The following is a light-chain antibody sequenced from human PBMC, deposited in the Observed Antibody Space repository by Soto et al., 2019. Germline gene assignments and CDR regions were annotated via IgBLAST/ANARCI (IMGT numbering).Light chain of an antibody. J-gene: IGLJ3*02. V-gene: IGLV4-69*01. CDR3: QTWGTGIQV. CDR2: LNSDGSH. Sequence: QLVLTQSPSASASLGAPAKLTGTRSSGHSSYAIAWHQQQPEKGPRYLMKLNSDGSHSKGDGIPDRFSGSSSGAERYLTISSLQSEDEADYYCQTWGTGIQVFGGGTKVTVL. CDR1: SGHSSYA.